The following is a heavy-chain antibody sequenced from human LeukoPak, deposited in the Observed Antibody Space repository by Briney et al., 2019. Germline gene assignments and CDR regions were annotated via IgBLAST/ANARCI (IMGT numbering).Heavy chain of an antibody. V-gene: IGHV3-74*01. CDR3: ARAHDYYDILTGYSYAFDI. CDR1: GFTFSSYW. D-gene: IGHD3-9*01. J-gene: IGHJ3*02. CDR2: INSDGSST. Sequence: PGGSLRLSCAASGFTFSSYWMHWVLQAPGKGLLWVSRINSDGSSTSYADSVKGRFTISRDNAKNTLYLQMNSLRAEDTAVYYCARAHDYYDILTGYSYAFDIWGQGTMVTVSS.